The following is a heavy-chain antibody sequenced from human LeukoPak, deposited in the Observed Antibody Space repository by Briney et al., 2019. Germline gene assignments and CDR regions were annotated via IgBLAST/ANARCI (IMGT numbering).Heavy chain of an antibody. V-gene: IGHV3-48*02. CDR2: ISSSSSTI. J-gene: IGHJ4*02. CDR3: VRRVPNTSSWYELFDY. D-gene: IGHD6-13*01. Sequence: PGGSLRLSCAASGFTFSRYNMNWVRQAPGKGLEWVSYISSSSSTIYYADSVKGRFTISRDNAKNSLYLQMNSLRDEDTAVYYCVRRVPNTSSWYELFDYWGQGTLVAVSS. CDR1: GFTFSRYN.